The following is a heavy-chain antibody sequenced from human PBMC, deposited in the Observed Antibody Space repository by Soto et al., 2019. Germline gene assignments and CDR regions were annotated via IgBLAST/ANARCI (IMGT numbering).Heavy chain of an antibody. Sequence: ASVKVSCKASGYTFTSYGISWVRQAPGQGLEWMGWISAYNGNTNYAQKHQGRVTMTTDTSTSTAYMELRSLRSEDTAVYYCARGAHCTNGVCYTFWIDYWGQGTLVTVSS. CDR2: ISAYNGNT. CDR1: GYTFTSYG. D-gene: IGHD2-8*01. V-gene: IGHV1-18*01. J-gene: IGHJ4*02. CDR3: ARGAHCTNGVCYTFWIDY.